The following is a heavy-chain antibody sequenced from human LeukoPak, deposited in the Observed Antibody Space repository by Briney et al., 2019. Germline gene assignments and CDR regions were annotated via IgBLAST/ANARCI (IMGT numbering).Heavy chain of an antibody. V-gene: IGHV3-48*01. CDR1: GFTFSSYS. J-gene: IGHJ6*03. CDR2: ISSSSSTI. Sequence: GGSLRLSCAASGFTFSSYSMNWVRQAPGKGLEWVSYISSSSSTIYYADSVKGRFTISRDNAKNSLYLQMNSLRAEDTAVYYCARDGVVAPFYSDYYYYYMDVWGKGTTVTVSS. CDR3: ARDGVVAPFYSDYYYYYMDV. D-gene: IGHD3-16*01.